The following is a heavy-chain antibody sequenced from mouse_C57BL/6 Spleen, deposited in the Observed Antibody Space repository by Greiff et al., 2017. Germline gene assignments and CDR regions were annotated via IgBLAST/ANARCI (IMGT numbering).Heavy chain of an antibody. J-gene: IGHJ4*01. CDR1: GFNIKNTY. V-gene: IGHV14-3*01. CDR2: IDPANGNT. Sequence: EVQLQQSVAELVRPGASVKLSCTASGFNIKNTYMHWVKQRPEQGLEWIGRIDPANGNTKYAPKFQGKATITADTSSITAYLQLSSLTSEDTAIYYCARSSYYGSSSLYAMDYWGQGTSVSVSS. CDR3: ARSSYYGSSSLYAMDY. D-gene: IGHD1-1*01.